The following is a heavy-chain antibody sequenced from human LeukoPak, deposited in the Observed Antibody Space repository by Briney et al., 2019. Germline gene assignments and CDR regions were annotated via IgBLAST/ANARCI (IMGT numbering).Heavy chain of an antibody. V-gene: IGHV4-61*01. J-gene: IGHJ1*01. CDR2: MYYSGST. D-gene: IGHD3-3*01. CDR3: ARGGLEPPSY. CDR1: GGSVSSGSYF. Sequence: SETLSLTCTVSGGSVSSGSYFWSCIRQPPGKGLEYLGYMYYSGSTKYNPSLKSRVTISVDTSKNQFSLSMTSVTSADTAVYYCARGGLEPPSYWGQSTRLTVSS.